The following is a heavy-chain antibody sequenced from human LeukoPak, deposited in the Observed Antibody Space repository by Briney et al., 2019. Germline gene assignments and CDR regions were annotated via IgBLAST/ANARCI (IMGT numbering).Heavy chain of an antibody. J-gene: IGHJ4*02. D-gene: IGHD3-3*01. CDR3: ARVGSYDFWSGYYPYYFDY. CDR2: ISAYNGNT. V-gene: IGHV1-18*01. Sequence: ASVKVSCKASGYTFTSYGISWVRQAPGQGLEWMGWISAYNGNTNYAQKPQGRVTMTTDTSTSTAYMELRSLRSDDTAVYYCARVGSYDFWSGYYPYYFDYWGQGTLVTVSS. CDR1: GYTFTSYG.